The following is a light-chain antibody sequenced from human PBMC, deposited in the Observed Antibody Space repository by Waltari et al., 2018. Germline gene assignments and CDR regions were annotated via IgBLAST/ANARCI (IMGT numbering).Light chain of an antibody. J-gene: IGKJ4*01. CDR1: RSVLYSSNNKNY. CDR3: QQYYSTPLT. V-gene: IGKV4-1*01. Sequence: DIVMTQSPDSLAASLGERATLNCKSSRSVLYSSNNKNYLAWYQQKPGQPPKLLIYWASTRESGVPDRFSGSGSGTDFTLTISSLQAEDVAVYYCQQYYSTPLTFGGGTKVEIK. CDR2: WAS.